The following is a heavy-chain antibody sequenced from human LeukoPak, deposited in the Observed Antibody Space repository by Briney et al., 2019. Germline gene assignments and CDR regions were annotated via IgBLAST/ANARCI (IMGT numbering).Heavy chain of an antibody. J-gene: IGHJ4*01. CDR3: ARNWGFDS. V-gene: IGHV3-48*03. CDR1: GFTFSTFE. CDR2: ISVTGTTM. Sequence: GGSLRLSCAASGFTFSTFEMNWVRQAPGKGLEWVSYISVTGTTMYYADSVKGRFTISRDNAKNSLYLQMSSLRAEDTATYYCARNWGFDSWGHGTPVTVSS. D-gene: IGHD7-27*01.